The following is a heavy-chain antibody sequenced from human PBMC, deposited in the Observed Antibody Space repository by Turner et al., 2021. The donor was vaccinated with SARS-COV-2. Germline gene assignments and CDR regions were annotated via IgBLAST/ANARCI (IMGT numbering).Heavy chain of an antibody. CDR3: ARGLFRYGYYYGMDV. CDR2: IGTAGDT. Sequence: EVQLVESGGGLVQPGGSLRLSCAASGFTFSSYDMPGVRRATGKGLDWVSAIGTAGDTYYPGSVKGRFTISRENAKNSLYLQMNSLRAGDTAVYYCARGLFRYGYYYGMDVWGQGTTVTVSS. CDR1: GFTFSSYD. D-gene: IGHD5-18*01. V-gene: IGHV3-13*01. J-gene: IGHJ6*02.